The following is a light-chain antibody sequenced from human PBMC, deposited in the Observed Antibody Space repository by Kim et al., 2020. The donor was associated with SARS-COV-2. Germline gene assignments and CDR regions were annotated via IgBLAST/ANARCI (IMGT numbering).Light chain of an antibody. CDR2: GAS. V-gene: IGKV3-20*01. J-gene: IGKJ1*01. CDR3: RQYSSAPHRP. CDR1: QSVSSSY. Sequence: EIVLTQSPGTLSLSPGERATLSCRASQSVSSSYLAWYQQKPGQAPRLLIYGASSRATGIPDRFSGSGSGTDFTLTISRLEPEDFAVYYCRQYSSAPHRPFGQGTKVDIK.